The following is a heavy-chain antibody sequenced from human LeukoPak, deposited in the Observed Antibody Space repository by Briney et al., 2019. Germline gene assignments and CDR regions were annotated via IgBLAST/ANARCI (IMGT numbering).Heavy chain of an antibody. J-gene: IGHJ4*02. CDR3: ARDGGSSRGFDY. Sequence: GGSLRLSCAASGFTFSSYWMHWVRQAPGKGLVWVSRINTDGSSTSYADSVKGRFTISRDNSKNTLYLQMNSLRAEDTAVYYCARDGGSSRGFDYWGQGTLVTVSS. V-gene: IGHV3-74*01. D-gene: IGHD2-15*01. CDR1: GFTFSSYW. CDR2: INTDGSST.